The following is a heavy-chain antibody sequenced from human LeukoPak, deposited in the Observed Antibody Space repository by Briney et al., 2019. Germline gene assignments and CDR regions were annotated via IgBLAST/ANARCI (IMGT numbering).Heavy chain of an antibody. CDR3: AREFSSGRKHNNWFDP. Sequence: SETLSLTCTVSGYSISSGYYWGWIRQPPGKGLEWIGFVYYTGITDYNPSLKSRVTISVDTSKNQFSLNLRSVTAADTAVYYCAREFSSGRKHNNWFDPWGQGTLVTVSS. CDR1: GYSISSGYY. J-gene: IGHJ5*02. D-gene: IGHD6-19*01. CDR2: VYYTGIT. V-gene: IGHV4-38-2*02.